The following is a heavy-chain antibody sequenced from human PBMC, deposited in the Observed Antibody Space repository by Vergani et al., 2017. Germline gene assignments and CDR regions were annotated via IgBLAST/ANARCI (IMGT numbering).Heavy chain of an antibody. J-gene: IGHJ6*03. CDR3: AKERWSTTGTTHYYYDYYMDV. Sequence: QVQLVESGGGVVQPGRSLRLSCAASGFTFSSYCMHWVRQAPGKGLEWVAFISYDGSNKYSADSVKGRFTISRDNSKNTLYLQMNSLRAEDTAVYYCAKERWSTTGTTHYYYDYYMDVGGKGTTVTVSS. CDR2: ISYDGSNK. CDR1: GFTFSSYC. V-gene: IGHV3-30*18. D-gene: IGHD1-1*01.